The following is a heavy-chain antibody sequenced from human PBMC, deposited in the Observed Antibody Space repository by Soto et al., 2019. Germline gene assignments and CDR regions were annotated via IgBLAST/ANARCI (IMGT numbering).Heavy chain of an antibody. D-gene: IGHD2-21*02. CDR3: ARETPHCGGDCFDY. CDR1: GFTFTTCW. Sequence: PGGSLRLSCEASGFTFTTCWMTWVRQAPGKGLEWVANINKDGSEKFYVDSVKGRFTISRDNAKNSLFLQMNSLRAEDTAVYYCARETPHCGGDCFDYWGQGTLVTVSS. CDR2: INKDGSEK. V-gene: IGHV3-7*01. J-gene: IGHJ4*02.